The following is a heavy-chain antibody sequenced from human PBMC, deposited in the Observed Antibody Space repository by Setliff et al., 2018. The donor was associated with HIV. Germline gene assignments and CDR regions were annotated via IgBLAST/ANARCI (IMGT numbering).Heavy chain of an antibody. J-gene: IGHJ4*02. Sequence: PSETLSLTCAVSGYSISSGYYWGWIRQPPGKGLEWIGTIYHSGRTYSNPSLKSRVTISVDKSKNQFSLRLSSVTAADTAVYYCARVILAGRFKTYFFDSWGQGTLVTVPQ. D-gene: IGHD3-10*01. CDR2: IYHSGRT. CDR1: GYSISSGYY. V-gene: IGHV4-38-2*01. CDR3: ARVILAGRFKTYFFDS.